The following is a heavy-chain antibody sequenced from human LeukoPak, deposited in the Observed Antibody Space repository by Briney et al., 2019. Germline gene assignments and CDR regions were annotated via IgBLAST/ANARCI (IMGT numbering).Heavy chain of an antibody. CDR1: GFTLSSYW. J-gene: IGHJ4*02. Sequence: GGSLRLSCAASGFTLSSYWMSWVRQAPGKGLEWVANIKQDGSEKYYVHSVKGRFTISRDNAKNSLYLQMNSLRVEDTAVYYCARTSGRGWSYWGQGTLVTVSS. V-gene: IGHV3-7*01. CDR2: IKQDGSEK. CDR3: ARTSGRGWSY. D-gene: IGHD6-19*01.